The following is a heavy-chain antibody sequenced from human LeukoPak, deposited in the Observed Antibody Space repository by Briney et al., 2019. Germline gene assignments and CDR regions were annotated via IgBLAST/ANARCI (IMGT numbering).Heavy chain of an antibody. V-gene: IGHV3-74*01. J-gene: IGHJ4*02. D-gene: IGHD6-19*01. CDR3: ASGWSNFNY. CDR2: ISSDGATT. Sequence: GGSLRLSCATSGSTFTYSWMHWVRQTPGKGLLWVSRISSDGATTNYVDSVKGRFTISRDNAKNTIYLQMNSLRVDDTGIYYCASGWSNFNYWGQGTLVAVSS. CDR1: GSTFTYSW.